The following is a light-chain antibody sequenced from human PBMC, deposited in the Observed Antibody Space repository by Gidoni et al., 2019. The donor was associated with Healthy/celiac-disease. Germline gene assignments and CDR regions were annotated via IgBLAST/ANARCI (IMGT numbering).Light chain of an antibody. Sequence: IVLTQSTGTLSSSPGERATLSCRASQSVSSSYLAWYQQKPGQAPRLLIYGASSRATGIPDRFSGSGSGTDFTLTISRLEPEDFAVYYCQQYGSSPYTFGQGTKLEIK. CDR2: GAS. CDR3: QQYGSSPYT. V-gene: IGKV3-20*01. CDR1: QSVSSSY. J-gene: IGKJ2*01.